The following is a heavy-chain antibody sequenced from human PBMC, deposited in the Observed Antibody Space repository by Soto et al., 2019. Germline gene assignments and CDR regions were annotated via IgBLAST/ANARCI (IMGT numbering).Heavy chain of an antibody. CDR1: GGTFSSYA. V-gene: IGHV1-69*13. CDR2: IIPIFGTA. CDR3: ARALRIAAAGTHNYYYGMDV. D-gene: IGHD6-13*01. J-gene: IGHJ6*02. Sequence: ASVKVSCKASGGTFSSYAISWVRQAPGQGLEWMGGIIPIFGTANYAQKFQGRVTITADESTSTAYMELSSLRSEDTAVYYCARALRIAAAGTHNYYYGMDVWGQGTTVTV.